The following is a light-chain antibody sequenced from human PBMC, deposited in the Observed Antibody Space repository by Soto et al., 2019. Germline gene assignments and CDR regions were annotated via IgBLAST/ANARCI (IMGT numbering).Light chain of an antibody. V-gene: IGKV3-20*01. CDR1: QSVSSSY. Sequence: EIVLTQSPGTLSLSPGERATLSCRASQSVSSSYLAWYQQKPGQAPRLLIYGTSSRATAIPDRFSGSGSVTDFTLTISRLEPEYFAVYYCQQYGSSSWTFGQGTKVEIK. CDR3: QQYGSSSWT. J-gene: IGKJ1*01. CDR2: GTS.